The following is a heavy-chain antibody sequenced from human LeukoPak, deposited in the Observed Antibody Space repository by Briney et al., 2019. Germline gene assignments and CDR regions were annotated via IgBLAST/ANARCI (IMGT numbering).Heavy chain of an antibody. J-gene: IGHJ4*02. CDR1: GFTFSSYE. Sequence: GGSLRLSCAASGFTFSSYEMNWVRQAPGKGLEWVSYISSSGSTIYYADSVKGRFTISRDNAKNSLYLQMNSLRAEDTAVYYCARADFGYSYGQVDYWGQGTLVTVSS. CDR2: ISSSGSTI. D-gene: IGHD5-18*01. V-gene: IGHV3-48*03. CDR3: ARADFGYSYGQVDY.